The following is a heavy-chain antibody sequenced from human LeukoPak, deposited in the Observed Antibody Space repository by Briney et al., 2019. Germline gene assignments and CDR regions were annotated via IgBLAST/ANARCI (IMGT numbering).Heavy chain of an antibody. CDR3: ARDGRRWNHEDY. CDR1: GGSFSGYY. Sequence: PSETLSLTCAVYGGSFSGYYWSWIRQPPGKGLEWIGEINHSGSTNYNPSLKSRVTISVDTSKNQFSLKLSSVTAADTAVYYCARDGRRWNHEDYWGQGTLVTVSS. J-gene: IGHJ4*02. CDR2: INHSGST. D-gene: IGHD1-14*01. V-gene: IGHV4-34*01.